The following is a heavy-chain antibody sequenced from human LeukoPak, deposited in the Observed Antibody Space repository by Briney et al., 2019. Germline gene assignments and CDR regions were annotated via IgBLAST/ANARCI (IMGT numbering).Heavy chain of an antibody. V-gene: IGHV3-23*01. Sequence: PGGSLRLSCTASGFTFGDYAMSWVRQAPGKGLEWVSAISGSGDSTHYADSVKGRFTISRGNSKYTLYLQMNSLRAEDTAVYYCAKGGTIFGVLTDAFDIWGQGTMVTVSS. CDR3: AKGGTIFGVLTDAFDI. CDR1: GFTFGDYA. CDR2: ISGSGDST. D-gene: IGHD3-3*01. J-gene: IGHJ3*02.